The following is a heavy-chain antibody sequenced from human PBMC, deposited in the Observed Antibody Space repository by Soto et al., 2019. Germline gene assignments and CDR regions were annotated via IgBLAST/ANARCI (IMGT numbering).Heavy chain of an antibody. D-gene: IGHD6-13*01. CDR3: ASRAAQARIDY. V-gene: IGHV4-39*01. Sequence: QLQLQESGPGLVKPSETLSLTCTVSGGSISSSSYYWGWIRQPPGKGLEWIGSIYYSGSTYYNPSLKSRVPLSVDTSKNQFSLKLSSVSAADTAVYYCASRAAQARIDYWGQGTLVTVSS. CDR1: GGSISSSSYY. J-gene: IGHJ4*02. CDR2: IYYSGST.